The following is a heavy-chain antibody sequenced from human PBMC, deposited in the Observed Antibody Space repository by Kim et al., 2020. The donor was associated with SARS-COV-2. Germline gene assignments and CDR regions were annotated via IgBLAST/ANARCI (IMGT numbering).Heavy chain of an antibody. CDR3: ARASSLLFITATIFNF. J-gene: IGHJ4*02. V-gene: IGHV3-9*01. Sequence: SVKGRFSISRDNGKNSLYLQMNNLKTEDTALYYRARASSLLFITATIFNFWGQGTLVTVSS. D-gene: IGHD1-7*01.